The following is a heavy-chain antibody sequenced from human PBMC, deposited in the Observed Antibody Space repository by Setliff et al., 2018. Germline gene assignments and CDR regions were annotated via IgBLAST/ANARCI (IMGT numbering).Heavy chain of an antibody. D-gene: IGHD3-22*01. CDR3: AREGVDSRSSTDYRYYMDV. Sequence: GGSLRLSCAASGFTFSSYWMSWVRQAPGKGLEWVANIKQDGSEKYYVDSVKGRFTISRDIAKNSLNLQMNSLRAEDTAVYYCAREGVDSRSSTDYRYYMDVWGEGTTVTVSS. V-gene: IGHV3-7*03. J-gene: IGHJ6*03. CDR2: IKQDGSEK. CDR1: GFTFSSYW.